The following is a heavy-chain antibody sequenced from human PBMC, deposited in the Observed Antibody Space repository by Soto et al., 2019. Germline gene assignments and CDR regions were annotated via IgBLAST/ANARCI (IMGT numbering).Heavy chain of an antibody. Sequence: PSETLSLTCAVSGGSISSGGYSWSWIRQPPGKGLEWIGYIYHSGSTYYNPSLKSRVTISVDASKSQFYLKLRSVTAADTAVYYCARGMSEEQIFYYFDYWGQGALVTVSS. CDR2: IYHSGST. J-gene: IGHJ4*02. CDR3: ARGMSEEQIFYYFDY. V-gene: IGHV4-30-2*01. CDR1: GGSISSGGYS. D-gene: IGHD3-9*01.